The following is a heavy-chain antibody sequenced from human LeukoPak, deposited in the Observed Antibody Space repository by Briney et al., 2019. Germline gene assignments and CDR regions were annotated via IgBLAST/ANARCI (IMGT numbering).Heavy chain of an antibody. Sequence: SETLSLTCTVSGGSISSHYWSWIRQPPGKGLEWIGYIYYSGSTNYNPSLKSRVTISVDTSKNQFSLKLSSVTAADTAVYYCARVGDCSSTSCYMGIAFDIWGQGTMVTVSS. CDR1: GGSISSHY. D-gene: IGHD2-2*02. CDR2: IYYSGST. CDR3: ARVGDCSSTSCYMGIAFDI. V-gene: IGHV4-59*11. J-gene: IGHJ3*02.